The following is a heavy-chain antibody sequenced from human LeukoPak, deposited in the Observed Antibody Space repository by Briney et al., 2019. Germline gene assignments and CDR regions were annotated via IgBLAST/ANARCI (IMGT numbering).Heavy chain of an antibody. CDR3: AREDDTGRYMGDDAFDI. CDR2: IIPMSDTA. J-gene: IGHJ3*02. D-gene: IGHD1-26*01. CDR1: GGTFTSYA. Sequence: ASVKVSCKASGGTFTSYAISWVRQAPGQGLEWMGGIIPMSDTANYPQKFRGRLTITADIPTRTVYMELSSLRSEDTAVYYCAREDDTGRYMGDDAFDIWGQGTMVTVSS. V-gene: IGHV1-69*06.